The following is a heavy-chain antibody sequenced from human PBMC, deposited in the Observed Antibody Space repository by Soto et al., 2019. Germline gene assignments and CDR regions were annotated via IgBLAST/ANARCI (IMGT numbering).Heavy chain of an antibody. V-gene: IGHV6-1*01. CDR1: GDSVSRNIAA. Sequence: PSQTLSLTCAISGDSVSRNIAAWNWIRQSPSRGLEWLGRTYYRSKWYNDYTISVKSRITVTPDTSKNQVSLQLNSMTPEDTAVYYCARGGSTSPNAFDIWGQGTVVTVSS. D-gene: IGHD6-6*01. CDR3: ARGGSTSPNAFDI. CDR2: TYYRSKWYN. J-gene: IGHJ3*02.